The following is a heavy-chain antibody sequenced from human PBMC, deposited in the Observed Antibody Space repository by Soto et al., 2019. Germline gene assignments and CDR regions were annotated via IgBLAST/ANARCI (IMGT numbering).Heavy chain of an antibody. D-gene: IGHD3-22*01. J-gene: IGHJ5*01. Sequence: PGGSLRLSCAASGFTFSSYSMNWVRQAPGKGLEWVSSISSSSSYIYYADSVKGRFTISRDNAKNSLYLQMNSLRAEDTAVYYCARELDYYDSSLLDSSGQGSLVTVSS. CDR3: ARELDYYDSSLLDS. V-gene: IGHV3-21*01. CDR2: ISSSSSYI. CDR1: GFTFSSYS.